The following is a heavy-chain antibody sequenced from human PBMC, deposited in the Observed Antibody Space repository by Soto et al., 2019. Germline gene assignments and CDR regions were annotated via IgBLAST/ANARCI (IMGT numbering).Heavy chain of an antibody. J-gene: IGHJ5*02. V-gene: IGHV1-8*01. Sequence: ASVKVSCKASGYTFTSCDINWVRQATGQGLEWMGWMNPNSGNTGYAQKFQGRVTMTRNTSISTAYMELSSLRSEDTAVYYCARVGYCSGGSCYFGWFDPWGQGTLVTVSS. CDR1: GYTFTSCD. CDR2: MNPNSGNT. CDR3: ARVGYCSGGSCYFGWFDP. D-gene: IGHD2-15*01.